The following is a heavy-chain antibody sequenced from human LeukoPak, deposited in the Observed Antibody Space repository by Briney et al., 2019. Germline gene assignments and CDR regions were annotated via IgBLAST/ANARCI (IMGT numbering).Heavy chain of an antibody. D-gene: IGHD1-7*01. CDR3: ARGLNWNYHLGWVAP. J-gene: IGHJ5*02. Sequence: ASVKVSCKASGYRFSSCSMSWVRQAPGQGLEWMGWISGYNGNTNYAQKFQGRVTLTTDTSTSTAYMELRSLRFDDTAIYYCARGLNWNYHLGWVAPWGQGTLVAVSS. CDR1: GYRFSSCS. V-gene: IGHV1-18*01. CDR2: ISGYNGNT.